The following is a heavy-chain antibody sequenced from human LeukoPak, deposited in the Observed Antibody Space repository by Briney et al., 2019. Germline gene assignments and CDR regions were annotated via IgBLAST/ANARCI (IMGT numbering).Heavy chain of an antibody. CDR1: GGSISSGGYY. J-gene: IGHJ1*01. Sequence: SEPLSLTCTVSGGSISSGGYYWSWIRQHPGKGLEWIGYIYYSGSTNYNPSLKSRVTISVDTSKNQFSLKLSSVTAADTAVYYCARDGPSRYFQHWGQGTLVTVSS. V-gene: IGHV4-61*08. CDR2: IYYSGST. CDR3: ARDGPSRYFQH.